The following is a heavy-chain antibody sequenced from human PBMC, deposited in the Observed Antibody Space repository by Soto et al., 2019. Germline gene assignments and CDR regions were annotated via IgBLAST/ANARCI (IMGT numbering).Heavy chain of an antibody. CDR2: ISFDGTKK. CDR3: AREDDYGYRYINYGLDV. J-gene: IGHJ6*02. D-gene: IGHD4-17*01. CDR1: GFTFNIYA. V-gene: IGHV3-30-3*01. Sequence: QPGGSLRLSCAASGFTFNIYALHWVRQAPGKGLEWVAVISFDGTKKYYSDSVKGRFTISRDNLKNTLYLQMNNLRVEDAALYFCAREDDYGYRYINYGLDVRGQGTTVTVSS.